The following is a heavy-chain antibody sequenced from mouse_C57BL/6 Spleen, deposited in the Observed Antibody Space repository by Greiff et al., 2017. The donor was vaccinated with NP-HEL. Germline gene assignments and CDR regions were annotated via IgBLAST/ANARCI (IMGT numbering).Heavy chain of an antibody. CDR1: GFTFSDYY. CDR3: ARGDGCYGSSDWYFDV. Sequence: EVQLVESGGGLVQPGWSLKLSCAASGFTFSDYYMYWVRQTPEKSLECVAYISTGGGSTYYPDSVKVRFTISRDNAKNTLYLQMSRLKSEDTAMYYGARGDGCYGSSDWYFDVWGTGTTVTVSS. D-gene: IGHD1-1*01. V-gene: IGHV5-12*01. J-gene: IGHJ1*03. CDR2: ISTGGGST.